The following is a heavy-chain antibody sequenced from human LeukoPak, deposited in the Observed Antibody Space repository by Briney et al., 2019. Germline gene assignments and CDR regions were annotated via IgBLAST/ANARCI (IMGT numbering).Heavy chain of an antibody. CDR2: ISYDGSNK. CDR1: GFTFNSHA. V-gene: IGHV3-30*03. CDR3: AGRTYHFDY. J-gene: IGHJ4*02. D-gene: IGHD2-2*01. Sequence: GGSLRLSCAASGFTFNSHAMNWVRQAPGKGLEWVAVISYDGSNKYYADSVKGRFTISRDNSKNTLYLQMNSLRAEDTAVYYCAGRTYHFDYWGQGTLVTVSS.